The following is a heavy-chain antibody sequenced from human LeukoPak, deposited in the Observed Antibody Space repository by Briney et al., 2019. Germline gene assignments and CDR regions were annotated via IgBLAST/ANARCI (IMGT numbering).Heavy chain of an antibody. Sequence: GGSRRLSCAASGFTFSSYGMHWVRQAPGKGLEWVAVISYDGSNKYYADSVKGRFTISRDNSKNTLYLQMNSLRAEDTAVYYCAKDRYSSSWYTVDYYYYYGMDVWGQGTTVTVSS. CDR2: ISYDGSNK. J-gene: IGHJ6*02. V-gene: IGHV3-30*18. CDR1: GFTFSSYG. D-gene: IGHD6-13*01. CDR3: AKDRYSSSWYTVDYYYYYGMDV.